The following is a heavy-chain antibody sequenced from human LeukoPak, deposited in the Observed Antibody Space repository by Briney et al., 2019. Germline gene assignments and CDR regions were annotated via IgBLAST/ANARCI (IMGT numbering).Heavy chain of an antibody. D-gene: IGHD3-22*01. J-gene: IGHJ4*02. CDR2: IYHSGST. V-gene: IGHV4-38-2*01. CDR3: ARESDSGGFSNY. CDR1: GNSISSGYY. Sequence: PSETLSLTCAVSGNSISSGYYWGWIRQPPGKGLEWIGTIYHSGSTSYNPSPKSRVTISVDTSANQFSLRLSSVTAADTAVYYCARESDSGGFSNYWGQGILVTVSS.